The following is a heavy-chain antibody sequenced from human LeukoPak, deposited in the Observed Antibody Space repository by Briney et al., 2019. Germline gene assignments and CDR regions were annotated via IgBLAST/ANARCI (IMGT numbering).Heavy chain of an antibody. CDR2: IYIGGST. D-gene: IGHD3-3*01. V-gene: IGHV3-53*01. J-gene: IGHJ4*02. CDR3: ARGPKWSGNFYYFDY. Sequence: GGSLRLSCAASGFTVNNNYMNWVRQAPGEGLEWVSVIYIGGSTDYADSVKGRFTISRDDSKNTLYLQMNSLRAEDTAVYYCARGPKWSGNFYYFDYWGQGTLVTVSS. CDR1: GFTVNNNY.